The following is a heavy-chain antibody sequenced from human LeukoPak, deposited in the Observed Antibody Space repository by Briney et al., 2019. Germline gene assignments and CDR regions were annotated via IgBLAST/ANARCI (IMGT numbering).Heavy chain of an antibody. CDR2: IYSRGSA. D-gene: IGHD1-26*01. Sequence: PSQTLSLTCTVSGGSVSSGDYYWTWIRQPPGKGLEWIGYIYSRGSAYSAPSLKNRVTISVDTSKNQFSLQLNSVTPEDTAVYYCARDGAGVKVGYYYYMDVWGKGTTVTVSS. J-gene: IGHJ6*03. V-gene: IGHV4-30-4*08. CDR1: GGSVSSGDYY. CDR3: ARDGAGVKVGYYYYMDV.